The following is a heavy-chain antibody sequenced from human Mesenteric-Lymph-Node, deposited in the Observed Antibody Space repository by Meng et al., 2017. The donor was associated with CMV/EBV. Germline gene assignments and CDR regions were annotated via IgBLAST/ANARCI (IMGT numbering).Heavy chain of an antibody. CDR2: IGSSNTYI. CDR3: ARAGQMRGGWFDP. J-gene: IGHJ5*02. Sequence: GESLKISCAASGFTFSSYEMNWVRQAPGKGLECVSSIGSSNTYIYYSDSVKGRFTIPRDNAKDLLYLQMNSLTADDTAVYYCARAGQMRGGWFDPWGQGTLVTVSS. V-gene: IGHV3-21*01. CDR1: GFTFSSYE. D-gene: IGHD3-10*01.